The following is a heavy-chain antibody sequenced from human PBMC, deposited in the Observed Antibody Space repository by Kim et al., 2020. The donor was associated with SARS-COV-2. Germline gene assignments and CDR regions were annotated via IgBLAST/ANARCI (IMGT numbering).Heavy chain of an antibody. V-gene: IGHV3-11*04. Sequence: GGSLRLSCAASGFTFSDYYMSWIRQAPGKGLEWVSYISSSGSTIYYADSVKGRFTISRDNAKNSLYLQMNSLRAEDTAVYYCARDGLLRYFDWLWSWFDPWGQGTLVTVSS. D-gene: IGHD3-9*01. J-gene: IGHJ5*02. CDR1: GFTFSDYY. CDR2: ISSSGSTI. CDR3: ARDGLLRYFDWLWSWFDP.